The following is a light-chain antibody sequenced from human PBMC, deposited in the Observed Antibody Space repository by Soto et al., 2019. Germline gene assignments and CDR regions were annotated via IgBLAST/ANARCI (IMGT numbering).Light chain of an antibody. CDR3: AAWDESLSGPV. V-gene: IGLV1-47*01. Sequence: QSVLTQPPSASGTPGQRVTISCSGSSSNIGSNTVNWYQQLPGTAPKLLIYMNNQRPSGVPDRFSGSKSGTSASLAISGLRSEDEADYYCAAWDESLSGPVFGGGTKVTVL. CDR1: SSNIGSNT. J-gene: IGLJ3*02. CDR2: MNN.